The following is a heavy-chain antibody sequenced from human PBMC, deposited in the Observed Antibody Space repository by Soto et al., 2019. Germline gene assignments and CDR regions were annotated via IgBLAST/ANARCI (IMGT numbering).Heavy chain of an antibody. V-gene: IGHV3-30*18. D-gene: IGHD2-2*01. CDR2: ISYDGSNK. CDR1: GFTFSSYG. Sequence: GGSLRLSCAASGFTFSSYGMHWVRQAPGKGLEWVAVISYDGSNKYYADSVKGRFTISRDNSKNTLYLQMNSLRAEDTAVYYCAKDRYCSSTSCLYYFDYWGQGTLVTVSS. CDR3: AKDRYCSSTSCLYYFDY. J-gene: IGHJ4*02.